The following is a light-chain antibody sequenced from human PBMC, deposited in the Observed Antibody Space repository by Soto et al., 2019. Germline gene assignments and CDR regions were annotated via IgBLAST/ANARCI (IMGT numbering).Light chain of an antibody. CDR3: SSYTSSSTYV. CDR1: SSDVGGYNY. V-gene: IGLV2-14*01. J-gene: IGLJ1*01. Sequence: QPVLTQPASVNGSHVRSIAISCIGSSSDVGGYNYVSWHQQHPGKAPKVVIYDVSNRPSGVSDRFSGSKSGNTASLTISGLQAEDEADYYCSSYTSSSTYVFGTGTKVTVL. CDR2: DVS.